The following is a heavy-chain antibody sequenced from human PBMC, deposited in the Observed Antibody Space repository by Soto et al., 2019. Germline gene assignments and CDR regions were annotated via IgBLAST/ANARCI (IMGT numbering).Heavy chain of an antibody. D-gene: IGHD3-3*01. CDR2: INPNSGGT. V-gene: IGHV1-2*04. CDR1: GYTFTGYY. J-gene: IGHJ5*02. CDR3: ARAHYDFWSGYLSNWFDP. Sequence: GASVKVSCKASGYTFTGYYMHWVRQAPGQRLEWMGWINPNSGGTNYAQKFQGWVTMTRDTSISTAYMELSRLRSDDPAVYYCARAHYDFWSGYLSNWFDPWGQGTLVTVSS.